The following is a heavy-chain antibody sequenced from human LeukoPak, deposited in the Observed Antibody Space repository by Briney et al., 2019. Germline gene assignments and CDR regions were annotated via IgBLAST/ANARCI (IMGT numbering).Heavy chain of an antibody. CDR1: GGSISSGSYY. CDR3: ARDLSGTDFWSGYYTVNWFDP. V-gene: IGHV4-61*02. CDR2: IYTSGST. D-gene: IGHD3-3*01. Sequence: PSETLSLTCTVSGGSISSGSYYWSWIRQPAGKGLEWIGRIYTSGSTNYNPSLKSRVTMSVDTSKNQFSLKLSSVTAADTAVYYCARDLSGTDFWSGYYTVNWFDPWGQGTLVTVSS. J-gene: IGHJ5*02.